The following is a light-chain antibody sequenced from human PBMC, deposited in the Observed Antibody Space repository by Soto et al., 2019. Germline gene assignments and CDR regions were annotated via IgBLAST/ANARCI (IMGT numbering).Light chain of an antibody. V-gene: IGKV3-15*01. CDR1: QSIGSN. CDR3: QQYDNLPLT. J-gene: IGKJ3*01. Sequence: EIVMTQSPATLSVSPGERATLSCRASQSIGSNLAWYQQRPGRGPRLLIYGASTRATGIPARFRGSGSGTEFTLNINGLESEDFAVYFCQQYDNLPLTFGPGTKVDIK. CDR2: GAS.